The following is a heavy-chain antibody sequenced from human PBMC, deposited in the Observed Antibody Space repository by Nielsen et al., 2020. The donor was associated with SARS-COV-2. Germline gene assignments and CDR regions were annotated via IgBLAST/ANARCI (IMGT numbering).Heavy chain of an antibody. Sequence: ASVKVSCKASGYTFTSYYMHWVRQAPGQGLEWMGIINPSGGSTSYAQKFQGRVTMTRDTSTSTAYMELSSLRSEDTAVYYCARSITGTVWYFDLWGRGTLVTVSS. CDR1: GYTFTSYY. D-gene: IGHD1-7*01. J-gene: IGHJ2*01. CDR2: INPSGGST. V-gene: IGHV1-46*01. CDR3: ARSITGTVWYFDL.